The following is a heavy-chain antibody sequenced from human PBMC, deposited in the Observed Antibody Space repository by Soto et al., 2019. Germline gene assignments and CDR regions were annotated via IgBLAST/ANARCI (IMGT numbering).Heavy chain of an antibody. CDR3: ARARLNAFDI. Sequence: QVQLQESGPGLVKPSETLSLTCTVSGGSISSYYWSWIRQPPGKGLEWIGYIYYSGSTNYNPSLKSRVTISVDTSKNQVSLNRSSVTAADTAVYSCARARLNAFDICGQGTMVTVSS. J-gene: IGHJ3*02. V-gene: IGHV4-59*01. CDR1: GGSISSYY. CDR2: IYYSGST. D-gene: IGHD3-16*01.